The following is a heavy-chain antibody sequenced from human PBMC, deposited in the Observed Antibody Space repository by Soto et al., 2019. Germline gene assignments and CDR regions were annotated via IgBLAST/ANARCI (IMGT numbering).Heavy chain of an antibody. J-gene: IGHJ4*02. CDR1: GGSISSYY. CDR3: ARGTSARGYYGY. Sequence: SETLSLACTVSGGSISSYYWSWIRQPAGKGLEWIGRIYTSGNTNYNPSLKSRVTLSVDTSKNQFSLKLSSVTAADTAVYYCARGTSARGYYGYWGQGTLVTVSS. CDR2: IYTSGNT. D-gene: IGHD3-3*01. V-gene: IGHV4-4*07.